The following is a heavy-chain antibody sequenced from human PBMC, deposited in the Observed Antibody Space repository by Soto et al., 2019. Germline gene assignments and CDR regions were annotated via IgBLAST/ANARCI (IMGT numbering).Heavy chain of an antibody. Sequence: PGGSLRLSCAASGFTFSSYSMNWVRQAPGKGLEWVSSISSSSSYIYYADSVKGRFTISRDNAKNSLYLQMNSLRAEDTAVYYCARQYPELGIKPVNYYYGMDVWGQGTTVTVSS. D-gene: IGHD7-27*01. CDR1: GFTFSSYS. CDR3: ARQYPELGIKPVNYYYGMDV. CDR2: ISSSSSYI. V-gene: IGHV3-21*01. J-gene: IGHJ6*02.